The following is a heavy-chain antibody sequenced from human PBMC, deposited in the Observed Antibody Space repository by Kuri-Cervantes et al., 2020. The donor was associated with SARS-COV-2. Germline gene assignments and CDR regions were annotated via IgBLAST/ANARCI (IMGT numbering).Heavy chain of an antibody. CDR1: GGSISGHY. Sequence: GSLRLSCTVSGGSISGHYWSWIRQPPGKGLEWIGNIFYSGSTNYNPSLKSRVTMSVATSKNQFSLKLNSVTAADTAVYYCARDPNANHNNWFDPWGQGTLVTVSS. CDR3: ARDPNANHNNWFDP. D-gene: IGHD4/OR15-4a*01. CDR2: IFYSGST. V-gene: IGHV4-59*11. J-gene: IGHJ5*02.